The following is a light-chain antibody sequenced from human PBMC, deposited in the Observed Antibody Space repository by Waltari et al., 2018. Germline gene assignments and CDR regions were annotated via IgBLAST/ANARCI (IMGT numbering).Light chain of an antibody. CDR2: NVT. Sequence: QSALTHPRPVSGSPGQSVTLPCTGTGSYVADYNYVSWYQQHPVNAPKLVIYNVTPRPSGVPDRFSGSRSGNSASLTISGLQAEDEADYYCCSYAGTWVFGGGTKLTVL. CDR3: CSYAGTWV. CDR1: GSYVADYNY. J-gene: IGLJ3*02. V-gene: IGLV2-11*01.